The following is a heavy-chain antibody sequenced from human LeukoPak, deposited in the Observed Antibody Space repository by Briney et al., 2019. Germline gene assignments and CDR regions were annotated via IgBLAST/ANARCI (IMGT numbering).Heavy chain of an antibody. J-gene: IGHJ4*02. D-gene: IGHD5-18*01. V-gene: IGHV4-4*07. CDR1: GGSISSYY. Sequence: PSETLSLTCTVSGGSISSYYWSWIRQPPGKGLEWIGRIYTSGSTNYNPSLKSRVTMSVDTSKNQFSLKLSSVTAADTAVYYCARVWHWDTDGDYFDYWGQGTLVTVSS. CDR2: IYTSGST. CDR3: ARVWHWDTDGDYFDY.